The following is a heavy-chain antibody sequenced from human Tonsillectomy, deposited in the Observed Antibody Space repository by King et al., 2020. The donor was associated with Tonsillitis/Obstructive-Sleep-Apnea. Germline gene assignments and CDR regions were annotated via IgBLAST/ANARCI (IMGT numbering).Heavy chain of an antibody. D-gene: IGHD4-17*01. J-gene: IGHJ4*02. Sequence: TLQESGPTLVKPTQTLTLTCSFSGFSLSSGVGVGWIRQPPGKALEWLALIYWDDDKRYSPSLKSRLTITKDTSKNQVVLTMTNMDPVDTATYYCAHIYGGPFDYWGQGTLVTVSS. CDR1: GFSLSSGVG. CDR2: IYWDDDK. CDR3: AHIYGGPFDY. V-gene: IGHV2-5*02.